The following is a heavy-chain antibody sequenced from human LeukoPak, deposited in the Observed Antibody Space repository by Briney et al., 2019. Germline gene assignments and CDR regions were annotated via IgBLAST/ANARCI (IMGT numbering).Heavy chain of an antibody. Sequence: GGSLRLSCAASGNYWMHWVRQAPGKGLVWVSHVDSDGSWTSHADSVKGRFTISKDNAKNTVYLQMNNLRTEDTAVYYCVSFYETNWGRGTLVTVSS. CDR2: VDSDGSWT. D-gene: IGHD2-2*01. CDR1: GNYW. CDR3: VSFYETN. J-gene: IGHJ4*02. V-gene: IGHV3-74*01.